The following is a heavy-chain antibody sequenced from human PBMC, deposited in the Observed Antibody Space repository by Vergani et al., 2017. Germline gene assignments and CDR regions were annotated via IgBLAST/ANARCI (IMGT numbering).Heavy chain of an antibody. CDR3: ARDPLYSTTWPFLLLDMDV. CDR1: GGSISSGSYY. CDR2: FYTGGGT. D-gene: IGHD6-13*01. J-gene: IGHJ6*02. Sequence: QVQLQESGPGLVRPSQTLSLTCTVSGGSISSGSYYWSWFRQPAGKGLEWIGRFYTGGGTSYNPSLKSRVTISVDTSKNQFSLQLSSVTAADTAVYSCARDPLYSTTWPFLLLDMDVWGQGTTVTVSS. V-gene: IGHV4-61*02.